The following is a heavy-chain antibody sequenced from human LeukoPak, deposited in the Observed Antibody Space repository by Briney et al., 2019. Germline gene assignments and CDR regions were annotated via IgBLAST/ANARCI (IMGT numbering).Heavy chain of an antibody. D-gene: IGHD3-10*01. Sequence: ASVKVSCKASGYTFTSYYMHWVRQAPGQGLEWMGWISPNSGGTNYAQKFQGRVTMTRDTSISTAYMELSSLRSEDTAVYYCARGGYYGSGSYSGTYFDYWGQGTLVTVSS. CDR1: GYTFTSYY. CDR2: ISPNSGGT. J-gene: IGHJ4*02. CDR3: ARGGYYGSGSYSGTYFDY. V-gene: IGHV1-2*02.